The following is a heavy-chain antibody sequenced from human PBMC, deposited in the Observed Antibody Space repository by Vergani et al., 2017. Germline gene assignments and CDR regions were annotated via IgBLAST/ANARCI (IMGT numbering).Heavy chain of an antibody. D-gene: IGHD5-12*01. CDR3: ARAPSGYDQGADY. J-gene: IGHJ4*02. CDR1: GGSISSGSYY. Sequence: QVQLQESGPGLVKPSQTLSLTCTVSGGSISSGSYYWSWIRQPAGKGLEWIGRIYTSGSTNYNPSLKSRVTISVDTSKNQFSLKLSSVTAADTAVYYCARAPSGYDQGADYWGQGTLVTVSS. CDR2: IYTSGST. V-gene: IGHV4-61*02.